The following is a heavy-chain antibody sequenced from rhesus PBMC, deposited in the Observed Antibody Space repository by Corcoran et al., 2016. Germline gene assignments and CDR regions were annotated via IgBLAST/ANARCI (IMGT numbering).Heavy chain of an antibody. V-gene: IGHV3S25*01. J-gene: IGHJ4*01. CDR2: INSGGGSK. CDR1: AAFISSNG. D-gene: IGHD3-16*01. CDR3: AKDYSGSLDY. Sequence: VKLQESGPGLVKPSETLSLTCTVRAAFISSNGLSWVRQAPGKGLEWVSAINSGGGSKYYADSVKSRFTISTDNSNNTLALQMNSLRAECTAVYYCAKDYSGSLDYWGQGVLVTVSS.